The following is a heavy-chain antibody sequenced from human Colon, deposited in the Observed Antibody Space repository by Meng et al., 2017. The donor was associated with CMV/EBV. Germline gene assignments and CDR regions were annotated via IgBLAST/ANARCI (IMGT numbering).Heavy chain of an antibody. J-gene: IGHJ4*02. CDR2: VYISGNT. V-gene: IGHV4-4*07. CDR1: GAPITTYS. Sequence: QVPPRESGPGLVKPSETLSLSCTVSGAPITTYSWSWIRQPAGKGLEWIGRVYISGNTNYNPSLKSRVTMSIDTSKNQLSLNIRSVTAADTAVYYCARDSNLSGLAYWGQGTLVTVSS. CDR3: ARDSNLSGLAY. D-gene: IGHD3-10*01.